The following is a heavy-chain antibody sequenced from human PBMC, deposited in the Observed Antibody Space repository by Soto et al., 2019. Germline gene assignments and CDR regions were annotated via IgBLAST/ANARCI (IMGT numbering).Heavy chain of an antibody. CDR3: ERVGHFWSVYPSPDGLDG. CDR2: ISAYNGNT. CDR1: GYTFTSYC. J-gene: IGHJ6*02. Sequence: ASVNVSFKASGYTFTSYCISWVRQAPGQWLEWMGWISAYNGNTNYAQKLQGRVTMTTDTSTSTAYMELRSLRSDDKAVYYCERVGHFWSVYPSPDGLDGWGQGNTVT. D-gene: IGHD3-3*02. V-gene: IGHV1-18*01.